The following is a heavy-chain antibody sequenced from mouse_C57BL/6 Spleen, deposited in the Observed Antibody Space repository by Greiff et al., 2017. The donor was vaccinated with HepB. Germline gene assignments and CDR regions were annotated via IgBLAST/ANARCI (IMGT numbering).Heavy chain of an antibody. CDR1: GFTFSSYA. V-gene: IGHV5-4*01. D-gene: IGHD4-1*01. Sequence: DVHLVESGGGLVKPGGSLKLSCAASGFTFSSYAMPWVRQTPEKRLEWVATISDGGSYTYYPDNVKGRFTITRDNAKNNLYLQMSHLKSEDTAMYYCARDWDDFDYWGQGTTLTVSS. J-gene: IGHJ2*01. CDR3: ARDWDDFDY. CDR2: ISDGGSYT.